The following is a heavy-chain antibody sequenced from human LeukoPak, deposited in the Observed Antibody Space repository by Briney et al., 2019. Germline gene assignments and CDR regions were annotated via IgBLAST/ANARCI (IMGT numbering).Heavy chain of an antibody. V-gene: IGHV5-51*01. CDR2: IHPEDSDT. CDR1: GYSFTNYW. J-gene: IGHJ4*02. Sequence: GESLKISCKGSGYSFTNYWIGWVRQMPGKGPEWMGIIHPEDSDTRYSPSFQGQVTFSADKSINTAYLQWSSLKASDTAMYYCARCPTTAVVTRADFWGQGTLVTVSS. CDR3: ARCPTTAVVTRADF. D-gene: IGHD4-23*01.